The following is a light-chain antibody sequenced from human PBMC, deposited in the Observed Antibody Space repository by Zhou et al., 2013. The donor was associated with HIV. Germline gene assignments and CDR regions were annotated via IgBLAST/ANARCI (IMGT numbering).Light chain of an antibody. J-gene: IGKJ4*01. CDR2: KAS. V-gene: IGKV1-5*03. CDR3: QQYNSYPLT. Sequence: DIQMTQSPSTLSASVGDRVTITCRASQSISNWLAWYQKKPGKAPDLLIYKASTLQSGVPSRFSGSGSGTDFTLTISSLQPEDVATYYCQQYNSYPLTFGGGTKVEIK. CDR1: QSISNW.